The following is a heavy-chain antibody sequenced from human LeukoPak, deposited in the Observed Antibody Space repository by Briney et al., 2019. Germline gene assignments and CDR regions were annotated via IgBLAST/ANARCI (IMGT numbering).Heavy chain of an antibody. Sequence: PGGSLRLSCAASGFTFSSYSMNWVRQAPGKGLEWVSSISSSSSYIYYADSVKGRSTISRDNAKNSLYLQMNSLRAEDTAVYYCARPRTYYDILTGYYIPSYFDYWGQGTLVTVSS. D-gene: IGHD3-9*01. J-gene: IGHJ4*02. CDR2: ISSSSSYI. V-gene: IGHV3-21*01. CDR3: ARPRTYYDILTGYYIPSYFDY. CDR1: GFTFSSYS.